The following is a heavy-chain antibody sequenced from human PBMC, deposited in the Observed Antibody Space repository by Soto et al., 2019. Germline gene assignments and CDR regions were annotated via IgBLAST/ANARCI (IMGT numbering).Heavy chain of an antibody. D-gene: IGHD3-9*01. J-gene: IGHJ2*01. CDR2: IYYSGST. Sequence: QVQLQESGPGLVKPSQTLSLTCTVSGGSISSGGYYWSWIRQHPGKGLEWIGYIYYSGSTYYNPSLKSRVTISVHTSKNQFSLKLSSVTAADTAVYYCARGSYAILTGYYTGYWYFDLWGRGTLVTVSS. CDR3: ARGSYAILTGYYTGYWYFDL. CDR1: GGSISSGGYY. V-gene: IGHV4-31*03.